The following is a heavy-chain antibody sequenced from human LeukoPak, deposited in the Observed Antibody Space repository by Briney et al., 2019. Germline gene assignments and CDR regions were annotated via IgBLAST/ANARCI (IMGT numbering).Heavy chain of an antibody. J-gene: IGHJ4*02. V-gene: IGHV3-30*02. CDR3: AKDSWEVGATSEIDY. CDR1: GFTFSSYG. CDR2: IRYDGSNK. D-gene: IGHD1-26*01. Sequence: PGGSLRLSCAASGFTFSSYGMHWVRQAPGKGLEWVAFIRYDGSNKYYADSVKGRFSISRDNSKNTLHLQMNSLRTEDTAEYYCAKDSWEVGATSEIDYWAREPWSPPPQ.